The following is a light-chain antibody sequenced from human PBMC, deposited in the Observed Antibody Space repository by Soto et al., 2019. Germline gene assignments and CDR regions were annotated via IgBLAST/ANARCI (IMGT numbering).Light chain of an antibody. CDR3: RQYCSSPSYT. CDR2: GAS. Sequence: EMVLTQSPGTLSLSPGERATLSCRASQSVSSSSYLAWYQQKPGQAPRLLIYGASSRATGITDRFSGSGSATGFNLTISRLEPEDVAVYYCRQYCSSPSYTFGQGIKLEIK. CDR1: QSVSSSSY. V-gene: IGKV3-20*01. J-gene: IGKJ2*01.